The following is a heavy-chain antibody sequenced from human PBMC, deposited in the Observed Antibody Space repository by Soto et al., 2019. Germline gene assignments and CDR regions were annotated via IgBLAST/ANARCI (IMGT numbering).Heavy chain of an antibody. Sequence: SETLSLTCTVAGHSINSDYYWGWIRQPPGKGLEWIGSIYPGGGTYYNPSLKSRVTISIDTSKNQFSLRLASVTAADTAMYYCARKGYYPSGRINLFDSWGQGTLVTVSS. V-gene: IGHV4-38-2*02. J-gene: IGHJ4*02. CDR2: IYPGGGT. CDR3: ARKGYYPSGRINLFDS. CDR1: GHSINSDYY. D-gene: IGHD3-10*01.